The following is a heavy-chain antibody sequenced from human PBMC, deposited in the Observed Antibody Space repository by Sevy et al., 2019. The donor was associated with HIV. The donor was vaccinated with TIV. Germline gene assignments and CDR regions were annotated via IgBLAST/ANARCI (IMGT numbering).Heavy chain of an antibody. Sequence: GGSLRLTCAASGFTFDIYAMTWVRQAPGKGLAWVSTITGNGARTFYADSVKGRFTISRDNSKNTLYLQMNSLRAEDTALYYCAKGWEGMGPWFGELLSDFYMDVWGKGTTVTVSS. CDR2: ITGNGART. V-gene: IGHV3-23*01. D-gene: IGHD3-10*01. CDR3: AKGWEGMGPWFGELLSDFYMDV. J-gene: IGHJ6*03. CDR1: GFTFDIYA.